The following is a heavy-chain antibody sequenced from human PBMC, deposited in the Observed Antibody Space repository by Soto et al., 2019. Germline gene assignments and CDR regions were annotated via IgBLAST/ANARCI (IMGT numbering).Heavy chain of an antibody. CDR1: GGSISSSSYY. CDR3: ARHIYCGSTSCYAGGTYFDY. J-gene: IGHJ4*02. Sequence: SETLSLTCTVSGGSISSSSYYWGWIRQPPGKGLEWIGTIYYSGSTYYNPSLKSRVTISADTSKNQFSLKLSSVTAADTAVYYCARHIYCGSTSCYAGGTYFDYWGQGTLVTVSS. CDR2: IYYSGST. V-gene: IGHV4-39*01. D-gene: IGHD2-2*01.